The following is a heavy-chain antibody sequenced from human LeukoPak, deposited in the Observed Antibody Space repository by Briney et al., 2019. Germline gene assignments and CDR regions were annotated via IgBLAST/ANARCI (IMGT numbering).Heavy chain of an antibody. CDR1: GGSNGTYY. D-gene: IGHD5-18*01. V-gene: IGHV4-59*01. CDR2: IYYSGST. Sequence: SETLSLTCTVSGGSNGTYYWRWIRQPPGKGLEWIGYIYYSGSTNYNPSLKSRVTISVDASKNQFSLKLNSVTAADTAVYFWARAGQLRGYSYGYFDYWGQGTLVTVSS. J-gene: IGHJ4*02. CDR3: ARAGQLRGYSYGYFDY.